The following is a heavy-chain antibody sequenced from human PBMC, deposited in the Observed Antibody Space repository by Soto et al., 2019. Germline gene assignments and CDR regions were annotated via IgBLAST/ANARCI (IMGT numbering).Heavy chain of an antibody. CDR1: GGSINTFY. V-gene: IGHV4-59*12. D-gene: IGHD4-4*01. CDR2: IYHSGST. J-gene: IGHJ4*02. CDR3: ARVRYSDNWHGLIDY. Sequence: LSLTCTVSGGSINTFYWSWVRQPAGKGLEWIGYIYHSGSTYYIPSLRSRVTISMDRTKNQFSLHLNSVTAGDTAVYFCARVRYSDNWHGLIDYWGQGTLVTVSS.